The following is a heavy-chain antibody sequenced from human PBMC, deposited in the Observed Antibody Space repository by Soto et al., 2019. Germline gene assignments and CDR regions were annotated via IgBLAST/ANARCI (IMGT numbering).Heavy chain of an antibody. V-gene: IGHV3-23*01. CDR2: IGDSGAST. CDR1: GFSVSSFA. CDR3: AKGVELDV. D-gene: IGHD1-26*01. J-gene: IGHJ6*04. Sequence: EMLLLESGGGLVQRGGSLRLSCEASGFSVSSFAMNWVRQAPGKGLEWVSAIGDSGASTYYADSVKGRFTISRDNSRNTLYLQLNSLRAEDTAVYYCAKGVELDVWGNGTTVTVSS.